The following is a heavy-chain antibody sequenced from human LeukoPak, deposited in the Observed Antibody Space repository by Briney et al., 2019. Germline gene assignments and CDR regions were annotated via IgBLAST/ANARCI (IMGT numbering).Heavy chain of an antibody. D-gene: IGHD6-13*01. CDR1: GFTFSSYN. Sequence: GGSLRLSCAASGFTFSSYNMNWVRQAPGKGLEWVSSISSGSSYIYYAYSVKGRFTISRDNAKNSLYLQMNSLRAEDAAVYYCARESATGRTRGDGFFDYWGQGTLVTVSS. CDR2: ISSGSSYI. J-gene: IGHJ4*02. CDR3: ARESATGRTRGDGFFDY. V-gene: IGHV3-21*01.